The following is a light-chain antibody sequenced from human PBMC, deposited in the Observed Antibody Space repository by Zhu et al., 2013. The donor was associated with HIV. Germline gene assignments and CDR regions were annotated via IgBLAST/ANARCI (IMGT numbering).Light chain of an antibody. CDR1: SGSIASNY. Sequence: NFMLTQPHSVSESPGKTVTISCTRTSGSIASNYVQWYQQRPGSSPTTVIYEDNQRPSGVPDRFSGSIDSSSNSASLTISGLKTEDEADYYCQSYDRSNPWVFGGGTKLTVL. CDR2: EDN. J-gene: IGLJ3*02. CDR3: QSYDRSNPWV. V-gene: IGLV6-57*01.